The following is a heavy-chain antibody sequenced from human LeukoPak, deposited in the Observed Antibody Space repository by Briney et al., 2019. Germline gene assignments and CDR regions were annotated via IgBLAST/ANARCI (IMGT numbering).Heavy chain of an antibody. V-gene: IGHV3-30*18. D-gene: IGHD3-10*01. CDR3: AKDRGSEEFDY. Sequence: PGGSLRLSCAASGFTFSSYGMHWVRQAPGKGLEWVAVISYDGSNKHYADSVKGRFTISRDNSKNTLYLQMNSLRAEDTAVYYCAKDRGSEEFDYWGQGTLVTVSS. CDR1: GFTFSSYG. J-gene: IGHJ4*02. CDR2: ISYDGSNK.